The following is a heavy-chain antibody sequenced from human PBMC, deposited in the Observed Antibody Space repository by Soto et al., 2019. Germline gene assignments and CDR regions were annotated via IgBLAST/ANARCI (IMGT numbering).Heavy chain of an antibody. CDR3: ARGPATAPDAY. Sequence: ASVKDSCKTSGYIFTSYYIHWVRQAPGQGLEWMGIINPSGGTTTYAQKFQGRVTMTRDTSTSTVYMELSNLRSEDTAVYYCARGPATAPDAYWGLGTLVTVSS. V-gene: IGHV1-46*01. CDR1: GYIFTSYY. J-gene: IGHJ4*02. D-gene: IGHD2-2*01. CDR2: INPSGGTT.